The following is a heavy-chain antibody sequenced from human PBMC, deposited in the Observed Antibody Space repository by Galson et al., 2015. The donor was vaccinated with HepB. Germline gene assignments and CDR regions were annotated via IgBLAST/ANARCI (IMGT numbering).Heavy chain of an antibody. J-gene: IGHJ4*02. V-gene: IGHV4-39*01. Sequence: ETLSLTCTVSGGSISSSSYYWGWIRQPPGKGLEWIGSIYYSGSTYYNPSLKSRVTISVDTSKNQFSLKLSSVTAADTAVYYCARQRRGWYVYHPSDWGQGTLVTVSS. CDR3: ARQRRGWYVYHPSD. D-gene: IGHD6-19*01. CDR2: IYYSGST. CDR1: GGSISSSSYY.